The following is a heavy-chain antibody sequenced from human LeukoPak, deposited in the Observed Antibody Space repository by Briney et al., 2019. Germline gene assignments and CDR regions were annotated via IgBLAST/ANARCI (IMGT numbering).Heavy chain of an antibody. Sequence: PGRSLRLSCAASGFTFSSYGMHWVRQAPGKGLEWVAVISYDGSNKYYADSVKGRFTTSRDNSKNTLYLQMNSLRAEDTAVYYCAKDQGYCSSTSCYGPMNYYYGMDVWGKGTTVTVSS. D-gene: IGHD2-2*01. V-gene: IGHV3-30*18. CDR1: GFTFSSYG. CDR2: ISYDGSNK. CDR3: AKDQGYCSSTSCYGPMNYYYGMDV. J-gene: IGHJ6*04.